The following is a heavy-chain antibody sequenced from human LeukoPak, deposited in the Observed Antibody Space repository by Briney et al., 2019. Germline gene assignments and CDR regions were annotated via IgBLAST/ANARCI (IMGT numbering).Heavy chain of an antibody. Sequence: ASVKVSCKASGYTFTSYAMNWERQAPGQGLEWMGWINTNTGNPTYAQGFTGRFVFSLDTSVSTAYLQISSLKAEDITVYYCARGVVVVPAAMHDWGQGTLVTVSS. D-gene: IGHD2-2*01. V-gene: IGHV7-4-1*02. J-gene: IGHJ4*02. CDR3: ARGVVVVPAAMHD. CDR1: GYTFTSYA. CDR2: INTNTGNP.